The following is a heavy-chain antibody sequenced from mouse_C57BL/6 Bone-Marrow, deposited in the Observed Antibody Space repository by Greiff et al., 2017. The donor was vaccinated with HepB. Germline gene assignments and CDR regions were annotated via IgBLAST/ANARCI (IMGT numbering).Heavy chain of an antibody. CDR2: IDPETGGT. J-gene: IGHJ4*01. Sequence: VKLVESGAELVRPGASVTLSCKASGYTFTDYEMPWVKQTPVHGLEWIGAIDPETGGTAYNQKFKGKAILTADKSSSTAYMELRSLTSEDSAVYYCVGGTVVRNDYYAMDYWGQGTSVTVSS. D-gene: IGHD1-1*01. CDR1: GYTFTDYE. CDR3: VGGTVVRNDYYAMDY. V-gene: IGHV1-15*01.